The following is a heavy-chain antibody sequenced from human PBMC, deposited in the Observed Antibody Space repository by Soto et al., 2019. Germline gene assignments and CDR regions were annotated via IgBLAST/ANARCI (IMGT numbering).Heavy chain of an antibody. CDR2: IYYSGST. Sequence: SETLSLTCTVSGGSISSSSYSWGWIRQPPGKGLEWIGSIYYSGSTYYNPSLKSRVTISVDTSKNQFSLKLSSVTAADTAVYYCARQRYDGSGSRYGMDVWGQGTTVTVSS. J-gene: IGHJ6*02. V-gene: IGHV4-39*01. D-gene: IGHD3-10*01. CDR3: ARQRYDGSGSRYGMDV. CDR1: GGSISSSSYS.